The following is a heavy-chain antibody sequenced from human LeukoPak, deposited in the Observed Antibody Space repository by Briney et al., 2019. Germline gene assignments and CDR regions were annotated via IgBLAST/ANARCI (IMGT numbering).Heavy chain of an antibody. J-gene: IGHJ3*02. CDR1: GGSISSYY. Sequence: SQTLSLTCTVSGGSISSYYWSWVRQPAGKGLEWIGRIYTSGGTNYNPSLKSRVTMSVDTSKNQFSLKLSSVTAADTAVYYCARDPYCSSTSCYRRRLAPSGDDAFDIWGQGTMVTVSS. CDR2: IYTSGGT. V-gene: IGHV4-4*07. D-gene: IGHD2-2*02. CDR3: ARDPYCSSTSCYRRRLAPSGDDAFDI.